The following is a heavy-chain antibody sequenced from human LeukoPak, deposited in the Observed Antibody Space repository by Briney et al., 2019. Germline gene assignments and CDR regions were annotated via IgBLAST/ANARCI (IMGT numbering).Heavy chain of an antibody. CDR2: ISYDGRNK. V-gene: IGHV3-30*04. Sequence: GRSLRLSCAASGFIFSSYPMHWVRQAPGRGLEWVAIISYDGRNKYYADSAKGRFTISRDNSKSTLYLQMNSLGAEDTAVYYCARDYGNYQYYFDYWGQGTLVTVSS. J-gene: IGHJ4*02. D-gene: IGHD1-7*01. CDR1: GFIFSSYP. CDR3: ARDYGNYQYYFDY.